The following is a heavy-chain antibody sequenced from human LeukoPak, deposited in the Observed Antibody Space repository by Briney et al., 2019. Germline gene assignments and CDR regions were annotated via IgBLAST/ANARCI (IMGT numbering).Heavy chain of an antibody. CDR1: GGTFSSYA. J-gene: IGHJ3*02. CDR3: ARESEPWDTDDAFDI. D-gene: IGHD5-18*01. V-gene: IGHV1-69*05. Sequence: ASVKVSCKASGGTFSSYAISWVRQAPGQGLEWMGGIIPIFGTANYAQKFQGRVTITTDESMSTAYMELSSLRSEDTAVYYCARESEPWDTDDAFDIWGQGTMVTVSS. CDR2: IIPIFGTA.